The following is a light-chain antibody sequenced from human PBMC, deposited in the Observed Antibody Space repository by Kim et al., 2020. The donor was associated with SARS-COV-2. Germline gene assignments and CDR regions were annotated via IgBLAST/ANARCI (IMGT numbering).Light chain of an antibody. Sequence: VAPGERATLSCRASQSVSSNLAWYQQKPGQAPRLLIFGASTRATGIPAKFSGSGSGTEFTLTISSLQSEDFAVYYCQQYNNWPPVTFGGGTKLEIK. CDR3: QQYNNWPPVT. V-gene: IGKV3-15*01. CDR2: GAS. CDR1: QSVSSN. J-gene: IGKJ4*01.